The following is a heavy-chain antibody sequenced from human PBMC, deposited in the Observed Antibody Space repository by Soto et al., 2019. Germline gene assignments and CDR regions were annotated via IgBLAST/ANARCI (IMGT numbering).Heavy chain of an antibody. V-gene: IGHV4-4*02. CDR3: ARLGGPNYDFWSGLVDV. D-gene: IGHD3-3*01. J-gene: IGHJ6*04. Sequence: SETLSLTCTVSGGSISSSNWWSWVRQPPGKGLEWIGEIYHSGSTNYNPSLKSRVTISVDKSKNQFSLKLSSVTAADPAVYYCARLGGPNYDFWSGLVDVWGKGTTVTVSS. CDR1: GGSISSSNW. CDR2: IYHSGST.